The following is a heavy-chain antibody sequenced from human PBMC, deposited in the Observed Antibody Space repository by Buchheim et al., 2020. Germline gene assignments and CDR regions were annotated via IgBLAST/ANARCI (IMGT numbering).Heavy chain of an antibody. D-gene: IGHD2-21*01. J-gene: IGHJ6*02. CDR3: AIIEVTGDYYYYGMDV. Sequence: QVQLVQSGAEVKKPGASVKVSCKASGYTFTSYDINWVRQATGQGLEWMGWMNPNSGNTGSAQKFQGRVTMTRNTSISTAYMDLSILRSKDSAVYYCAIIEVTGDYYYYGMDVWGQGTT. CDR2: MNPNSGNT. V-gene: IGHV1-8*01. CDR1: GYTFTSYD.